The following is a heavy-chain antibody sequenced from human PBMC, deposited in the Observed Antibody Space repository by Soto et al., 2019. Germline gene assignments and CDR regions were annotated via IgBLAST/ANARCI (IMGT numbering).Heavy chain of an antibody. V-gene: IGHV4-39*01. CDR2: VYYNGNT. CDR3: ARHQSHSSSYVDS. Sequence: PSETLSLTCTVSGGSTSSSNYQWVWIRQPPGKGLEWIGNVYYNGNTYYNPSLSSRLTISVDTSNNHFSLKVKSVTAADTAVYYCARHQSHSSSYVDSWGQGTLVTVSS. D-gene: IGHD6-13*01. CDR1: GGSTSSSNYQ. J-gene: IGHJ5*01.